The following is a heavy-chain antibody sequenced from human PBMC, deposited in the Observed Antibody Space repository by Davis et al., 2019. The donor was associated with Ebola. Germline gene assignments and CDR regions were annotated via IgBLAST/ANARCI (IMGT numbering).Heavy chain of an antibody. CDR3: ARQESLYGHIDY. CDR1: GYSFTSYW. V-gene: IGHV5-10-1*01. D-gene: IGHD3-10*01. J-gene: IGHJ4*02. Sequence: GESLKISCKGSGYSFTSYWISWVRQMPGKGLEWTGRIDPSDSYTNYSPSFQGHVTISADKSISTAYLQWSSLKASDTAIYYCARQESLYGHIDYWGQGTQLTVSS. CDR2: IDPSDSYT.